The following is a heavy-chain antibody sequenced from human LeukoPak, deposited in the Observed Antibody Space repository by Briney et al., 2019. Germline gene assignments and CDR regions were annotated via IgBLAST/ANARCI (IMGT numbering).Heavy chain of an antibody. CDR3: ARGSTYSSGWYTGFDY. Sequence: PGGSLRLSCAASGFTFSSYEMNWVRQAPGKELEWVSYISSSGSTIYYADSVKGRFTISRDKAKHSLYLQMNSLRAEDSAVYYCARGSTYSSGWYTGFDYWGQGTLVTVSS. V-gene: IGHV3-48*03. CDR2: ISSSGSTI. J-gene: IGHJ4*02. D-gene: IGHD6-19*01. CDR1: GFTFSSYE.